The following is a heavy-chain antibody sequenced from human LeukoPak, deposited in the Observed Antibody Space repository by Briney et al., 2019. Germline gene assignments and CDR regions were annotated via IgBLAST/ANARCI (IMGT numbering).Heavy chain of an antibody. CDR1: GFTFSSYA. J-gene: IGHJ3*02. Sequence: GGPLRLSCAASGFTFSSYAMSWVRQAPGKGLEWVSAISGSGGSTYYADSVKGRFTISRDNAKNSLYLQMNSLRAEDTAVYYCAREVKYDFWSGYYGDDAFDIWGQGTMVTVSS. D-gene: IGHD3-3*01. CDR2: ISGSGGST. CDR3: AREVKYDFWSGYYGDDAFDI. V-gene: IGHV3-23*01.